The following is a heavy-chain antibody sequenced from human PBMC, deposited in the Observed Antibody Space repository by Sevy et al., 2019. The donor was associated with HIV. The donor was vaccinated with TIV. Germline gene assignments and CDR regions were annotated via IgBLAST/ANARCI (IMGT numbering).Heavy chain of an antibody. V-gene: IGHV3-74*01. D-gene: IGHD6-25*01. Sequence: GGSLRLSCAASGFTFSNYWMHWVRQVPGEGLVWVSRINNDESSTNYADSVKGRFTKSRDNAKNTLYLQMNSLRAEDTAVYFCARDSEAAAQDFDYWGQGTLVTVSS. CDR1: GFTFSNYW. J-gene: IGHJ4*02. CDR3: ARDSEAAAQDFDY. CDR2: INNDESST.